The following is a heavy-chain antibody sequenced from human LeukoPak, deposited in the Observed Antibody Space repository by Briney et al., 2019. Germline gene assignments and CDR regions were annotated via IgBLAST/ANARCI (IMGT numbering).Heavy chain of an antibody. D-gene: IGHD3-9*01. J-gene: IGHJ5*02. Sequence: SETLSLTCAVYGGSFSGYYWSWIRQPPGKGLEWIGEINHSGSTNYNPSLKSRVTISVDTSKNQFSLKLSSVTAADTAVYYCARSRLRYFDWNWFDPWGQGTLVTVSS. CDR1: GGSFSGYY. CDR3: ARSRLRYFDWNWFDP. CDR2: INHSGST. V-gene: IGHV4-34*01.